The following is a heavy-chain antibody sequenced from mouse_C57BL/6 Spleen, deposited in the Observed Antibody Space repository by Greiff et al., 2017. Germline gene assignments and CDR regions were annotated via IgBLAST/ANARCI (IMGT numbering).Heavy chain of an antibody. CDR2: ISDGGSYT. CDR3: AREITTVGAGGYAMDY. D-gene: IGHD1-1*01. Sequence: EVKLEESGGGLVKPGGSLKLSCAASGFTFSSYAMSWVRQTPEKRLEWVATISDGGSYTYYPDNVKGRFTISRDNATNNLYLQLRHLKSEDTAMXDCAREITTVGAGGYAMDYWGQGTSVTVSS. J-gene: IGHJ4*01. V-gene: IGHV5-4*01. CDR1: GFTFSSYA.